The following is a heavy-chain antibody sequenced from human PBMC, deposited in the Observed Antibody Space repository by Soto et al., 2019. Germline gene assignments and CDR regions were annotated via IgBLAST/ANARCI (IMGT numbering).Heavy chain of an antibody. CDR3: ARVQGSSSSIDY. CDR2: MNPNSGNT. Sequence: ASLKVSCKASGYTFTSYDINWLLQATGQGLEWMGWMNPNSGNTGYAQKFQGRVTMTRNTSISTAYMELSSLRSEDTAVYYCARVQGSSSSIDYWGQGTLVTVSS. CDR1: GYTFTSYD. J-gene: IGHJ4*02. D-gene: IGHD6-6*01. V-gene: IGHV1-8*01.